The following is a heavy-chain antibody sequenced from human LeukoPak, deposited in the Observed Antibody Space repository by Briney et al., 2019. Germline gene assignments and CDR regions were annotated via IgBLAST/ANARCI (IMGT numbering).Heavy chain of an antibody. V-gene: IGHV3-30*18. CDR1: SFTFRTYG. D-gene: IGHD5-24*01. Sequence: GGSLRLSCAASSFTFRTYGRHWVRQAPGKGLEGVAVISNDANNENYADSVKGRFTTSRDNSQNTLYLQMNSLRIEDTAVYYCAKDRHPARTDGYYFDFWGQGTLVTVSS. CDR2: ISNDANNE. J-gene: IGHJ4*02. CDR3: AKDRHPARTDGYYFDF.